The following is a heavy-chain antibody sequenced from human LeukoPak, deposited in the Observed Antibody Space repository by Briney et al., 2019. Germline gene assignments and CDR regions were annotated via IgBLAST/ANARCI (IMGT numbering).Heavy chain of an antibody. CDR3: ASSLPIAAADQVTFGQH. CDR2: INHSGST. D-gene: IGHD6-13*01. V-gene: IGHV4-34*01. J-gene: IGHJ1*01. Sequence: SETLSLTCTVSGGSISSYYWSWIRQPPGKGLEWIGEINHSGSTNYNPSLKSRVTISVDTSKNQFSLKLSSVTATDTAVYYCASSLPIAAADQVTFGQHWGQGTLVTVSS. CDR1: GGSISSYY.